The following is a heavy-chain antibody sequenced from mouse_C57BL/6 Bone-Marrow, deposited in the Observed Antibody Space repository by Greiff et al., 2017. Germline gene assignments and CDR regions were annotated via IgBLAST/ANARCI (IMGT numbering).Heavy chain of an antibody. Sequence: VKLMESGAELARPGASVKLSCKASGYTFTSYGISWVKQRTGQGLEWIGEIYPRSGNTYYNEKFKGKDTLTADKSSSTAYMELRSLTSEDSAVYFCARSRWLPYAYWGQGTLVTVSA. D-gene: IGHD2-2*01. J-gene: IGHJ3*01. CDR1: GYTFTSYG. CDR2: IYPRSGNT. CDR3: ARSRWLPYAY. V-gene: IGHV1-81*01.